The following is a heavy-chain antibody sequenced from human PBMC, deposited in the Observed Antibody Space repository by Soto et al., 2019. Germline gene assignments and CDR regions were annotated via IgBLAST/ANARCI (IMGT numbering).Heavy chain of an antibody. Sequence: SETLSLTCGISGGSFSTYYSTWIRQPPGKGLEWIGGIYHTGGTIYNPSLKSRVIISLDVSKNQFSLKLASVTAADTAMYYCARASTVWLQSPAPLGHWGQGMLVTVSS. CDR3: ARASTVWLQSPAPLGH. CDR2: IYHTGGT. D-gene: IGHD3-16*01. CDR1: GGSFSTYY. J-gene: IGHJ4*02. V-gene: IGHV4-34*01.